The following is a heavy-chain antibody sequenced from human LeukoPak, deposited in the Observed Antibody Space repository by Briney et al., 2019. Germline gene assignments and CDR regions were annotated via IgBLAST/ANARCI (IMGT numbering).Heavy chain of an antibody. CDR2: ISGSGGST. Sequence: GGTLRLSCGASGFTFSSYGMSWVRQAPGKGLEWVSAISGSGGSTYYADSVKGRFTISRDNSKNTLYLQMNSLRAKDTAVYYCAKDRSITMIVVATFDYWGQGALVTVSS. V-gene: IGHV3-23*01. D-gene: IGHD3-22*01. CDR1: GFTFSSYG. J-gene: IGHJ4*02. CDR3: AKDRSITMIVVATFDY.